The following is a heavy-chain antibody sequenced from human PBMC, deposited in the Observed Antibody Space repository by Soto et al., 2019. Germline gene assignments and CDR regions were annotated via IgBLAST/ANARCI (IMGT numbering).Heavy chain of an antibody. D-gene: IGHD1-20*01. CDR2: ISGTGGST. V-gene: IGHV3-23*01. CDR3: ANSLVDTWNEYYFDH. CDR1: GFAFSTFS. J-gene: IGHJ4*02. Sequence: EVQVLESGGDLVQPGGSLRLSCAASGFAFSTFSMSWVRQAPGKGLEWVSGISGTGGSTYYADSAKGRFTISRDNWKNTLYLQMKSLSAEDTAVYYCANSLVDTWNEYYFDHWGQGTLVTVAS.